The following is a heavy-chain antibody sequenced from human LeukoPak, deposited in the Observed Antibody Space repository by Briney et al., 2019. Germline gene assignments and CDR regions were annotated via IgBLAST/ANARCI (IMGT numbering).Heavy chain of an antibody. CDR1: GGSVSSGTYY. J-gene: IGHJ3*02. Sequence: SETLSLTCTVSGGSVSSGTYYWSWIRQPPGKGLEWIVYIYYSGSTNYNPSLKSRVTISVDTSKNQCSLKLSSVTTADTAVYYCTRSTNLEALDIWGQGTMVTVSS. D-gene: IGHD2-8*01. V-gene: IGHV4-61*01. CDR2: IYYSGST. CDR3: TRSTNLEALDI.